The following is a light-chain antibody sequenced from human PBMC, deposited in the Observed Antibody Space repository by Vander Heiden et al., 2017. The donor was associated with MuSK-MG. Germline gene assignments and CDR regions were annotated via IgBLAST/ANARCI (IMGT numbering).Light chain of an antibody. CDR2: WAS. CDR3: QQYYSPPLT. V-gene: IGKV4-1*01. CDR1: HHVLGNPGNKNF. J-gene: IGKJ1*01. Sequence: DTVMTQSPAALTVSLRAGAISNRKSNHHVLGNPGNKNFLAWYQQKPGQPPKVVLYWASTRESGVPDRISGSGSRTDFTLTISSLQPEDVAVYYCQQYYSPPLTFGQGTKVEIK.